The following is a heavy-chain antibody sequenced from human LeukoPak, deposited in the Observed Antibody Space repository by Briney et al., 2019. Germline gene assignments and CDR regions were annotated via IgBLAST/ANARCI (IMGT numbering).Heavy chain of an antibody. D-gene: IGHD3-3*01. CDR1: GFDFSSNW. J-gene: IGHJ4*02. CDR2: IKGDGIST. Sequence: GGSLRLSCAASGFDFSSNWMHWVRHAPGQGLVWVSRIKGDGISTNYADSVKGRFTISRDIAKNTLYLQMNSLRVEDTGVYYCAKDHYWSIDYWGRGTLVTVSS. V-gene: IGHV3-74*01. CDR3: AKDHYWSIDY.